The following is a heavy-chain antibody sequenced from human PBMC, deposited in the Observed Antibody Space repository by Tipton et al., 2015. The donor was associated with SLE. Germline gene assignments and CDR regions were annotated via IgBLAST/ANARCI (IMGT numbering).Heavy chain of an antibody. CDR2: IRYDGHNE. CDR1: GFIFSNYG. CDR3: ARHDTNYGRNWFDP. V-gene: IGHV3-30*12. D-gene: IGHD2-8*01. Sequence: SLRLSCAASGFIFSNYGMHWVRQAPGKGLEWVAMIRYDGHNEYYADSVTGRFTISRDNSRNTVHLQMNSLTAADTAVYYCARHDTNYGRNWFDPWGQGTLVTVSS. J-gene: IGHJ5*02.